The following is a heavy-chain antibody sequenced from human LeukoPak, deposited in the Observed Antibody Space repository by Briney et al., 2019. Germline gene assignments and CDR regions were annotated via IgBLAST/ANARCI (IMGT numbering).Heavy chain of an antibody. CDR3: ARNYYYGSGSPRAFDI. D-gene: IGHD3-10*01. J-gene: IGHJ3*02. Sequence: ASVKLSCKASGYTFTSYGISWVRQAPGQGLEWMGWISAYNGKTNYAQKLQGRVTMTTATSTSTAYMELRSLRSDDTAVYYCARNYYYGSGSPRAFDIWGQGTMVTVSS. CDR2: ISAYNGKT. CDR1: GYTFTSYG. V-gene: IGHV1-18*01.